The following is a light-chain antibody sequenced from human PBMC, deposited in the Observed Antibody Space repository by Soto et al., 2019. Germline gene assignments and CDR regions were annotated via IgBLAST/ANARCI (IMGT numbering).Light chain of an antibody. Sequence: QPVLTQPPSASGTPWQRVTISCSGSSSNIGSDYVYWYQQFPGTAPKLLIYRNNQRPSGVPDRFSGSKSGTSASLAISGLRSEDEADYYCAAWDDSLSVYVFGTGTNVTVL. J-gene: IGLJ1*01. CDR1: SSNIGSDY. CDR3: AAWDDSLSVYV. CDR2: RNN. V-gene: IGLV1-47*01.